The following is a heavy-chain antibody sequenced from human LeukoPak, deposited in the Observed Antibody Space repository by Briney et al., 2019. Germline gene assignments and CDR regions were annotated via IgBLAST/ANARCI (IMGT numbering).Heavy chain of an antibody. V-gene: IGHV3-33*01. CDR3: VRSFTHWWWFDP. J-gene: IGHJ5*02. D-gene: IGHD2-8*02. CDR1: GFTFSSYG. Sequence: PGTSLRLSCAAAGFTFSSYGMHWVRQAPGKGLEWVAVIWSDGTEIHYAYSVEGRFTISRDNSENMMYLQMNNLRAEDTAVYYCVRSFTHWWWFDPWGQGTLVTVSS. CDR2: IWSDGTEI.